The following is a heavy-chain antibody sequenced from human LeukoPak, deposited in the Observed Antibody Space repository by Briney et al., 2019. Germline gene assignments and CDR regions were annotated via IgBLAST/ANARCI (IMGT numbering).Heavy chain of an antibody. Sequence: PGGSLRLSCAASGFTFSSYGMHWVRQAPGKGLEGVAFIRYDGSNKYYADSAKGRFTISIDNSKNTLYLQMHSLRAEDTAVYYCAKDPDSSGYYYMTWFAPWGQGTLVTVSS. V-gene: IGHV3-30*02. J-gene: IGHJ5*02. CDR2: IRYDGSNK. D-gene: IGHD3-22*01. CDR3: AKDPDSSGYYYMTWFAP. CDR1: GFTFSSYG.